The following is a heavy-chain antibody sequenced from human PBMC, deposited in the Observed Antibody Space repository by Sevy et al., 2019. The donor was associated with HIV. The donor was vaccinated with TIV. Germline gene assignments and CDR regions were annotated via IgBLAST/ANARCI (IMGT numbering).Heavy chain of an antibody. CDR3: AHETFGRFES. CDR1: GFTFNTTW. Sequence: RLSCAASGFTFNTTWMNWVRQAPGKGLEWVANIRGDGIDKHYVDSVEGRFTISRDNAKNFLFLQMNSLRVEDTAVYYCAHETFGRFESWGQGTLVTVSS. V-gene: IGHV3-7*01. CDR2: IRGDGIDK. J-gene: IGHJ4*02. D-gene: IGHD3-16*01.